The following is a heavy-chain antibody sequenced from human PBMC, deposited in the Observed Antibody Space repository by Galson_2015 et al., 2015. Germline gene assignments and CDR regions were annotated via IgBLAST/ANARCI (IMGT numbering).Heavy chain of an antibody. CDR1: GYIFTSYG. CDR2: ISTYNGNT. Sequence: SVKVSCKASGYIFTSYGISWVRQAPGQGLEWMGWISTYNGNTNYAQKFQGRVTMTTDTSTNTAYMELRSLRSDDTAVYYCARAYYDFSLDTWGQGTLVTVSS. CDR3: ARAYYDFSLDT. D-gene: IGHD3-3*01. J-gene: IGHJ4*02. V-gene: IGHV1-18*01.